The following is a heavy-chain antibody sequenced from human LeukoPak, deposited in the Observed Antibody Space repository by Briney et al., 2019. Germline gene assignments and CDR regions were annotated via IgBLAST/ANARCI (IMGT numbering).Heavy chain of an antibody. J-gene: IGHJ4*02. CDR2: INPNSGGT. V-gene: IGHV1-2*02. CDR3: ATEYDSGGYYPNY. CDR1: GYTFTGYY. D-gene: IGHD3-22*01. Sequence: WASVKVSCKASGYTFTGYYMHWVRQAPGQGLEWMGWINPNSGGTNYAQKFQGRVTMTRDTSISTAYMELSRLRSDDTAVYYCATEYDSGGYYPNYWGQGTLVTVSS.